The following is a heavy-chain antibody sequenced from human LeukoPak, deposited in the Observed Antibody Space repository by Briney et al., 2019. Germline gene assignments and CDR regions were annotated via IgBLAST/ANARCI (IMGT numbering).Heavy chain of an antibody. CDR2: IYSDNT. D-gene: IGHD5-12*01. Sequence: GGSLRLSCTVSGFTVSSNSMSWVRQAPGKGLEWVSFIYSDNTHYSDSVKGRFTISRDNSKNTLYLQMNSLRAEDTAVYYCARHDFASYSGYDYTFDYWGQGTLVTVSS. V-gene: IGHV3-53*01. CDR1: GFTVSSNS. J-gene: IGHJ4*02. CDR3: ARHDFASYSGYDYTFDY.